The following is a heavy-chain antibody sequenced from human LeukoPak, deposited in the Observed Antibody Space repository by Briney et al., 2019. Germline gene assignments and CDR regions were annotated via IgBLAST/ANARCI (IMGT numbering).Heavy chain of an antibody. D-gene: IGHD3-10*01. J-gene: IGHJ4*02. V-gene: IGHV3-64*01. Sequence: GGSLRLSCAASGFTFSSYAMHWVRQAPGKGLEYVSSISGSGGSTYYANSVKGRFTISRDNAKNTLYLQMNSLRAEDTAVYYCARGLPSLWFGELLFDYWGQGTLVTVSS. CDR3: ARGLPSLWFGELLFDY. CDR2: ISGSGGST. CDR1: GFTFSSYA.